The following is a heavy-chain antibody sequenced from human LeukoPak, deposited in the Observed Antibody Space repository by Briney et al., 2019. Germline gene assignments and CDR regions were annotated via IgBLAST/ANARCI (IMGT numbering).Heavy chain of an antibody. J-gene: IGHJ4*02. Sequence: PGGSLRLSCAASGFTFSSYWMHWVRQAPGKGLVWVSRINSDGSSTSYADSVKGRFTISRDNAKNTLYLQMNSLRAEDTAVYYCARDLRCRIVVVPAAMVNFDYWGQGTLVTVSS. V-gene: IGHV3-74*01. CDR3: ARDLRCRIVVVPAAMVNFDY. CDR1: GFTFSSYW. D-gene: IGHD2-2*01. CDR2: INSDGSST.